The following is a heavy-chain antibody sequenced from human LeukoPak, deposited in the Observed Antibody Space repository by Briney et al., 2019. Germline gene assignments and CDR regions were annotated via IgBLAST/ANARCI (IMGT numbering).Heavy chain of an antibody. D-gene: IGHD4-17*01. Sequence: ASVKVSCKASGYTFTGYYMHWVRQAPGQGLEWMGWINPNSGGTNYAQKFQGRVTMTRDTSISTAYMELSRLRSDDTAVYYCARDKGTTVTPQGEYYFDYWGQGTLVTVSS. CDR3: ARDKGTTVTPQGEYYFDY. CDR1: GYTFTGYY. J-gene: IGHJ4*02. CDR2: INPNSGGT. V-gene: IGHV1-2*02.